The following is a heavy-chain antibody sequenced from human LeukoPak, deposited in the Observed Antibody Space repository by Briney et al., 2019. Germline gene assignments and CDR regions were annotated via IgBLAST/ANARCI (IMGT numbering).Heavy chain of an antibody. Sequence: PSETLSLTCTVSGGSISSYYWSWIRQPPGKGLEWIGYIYYSGSTNYNPSLKSRVTISVDTSKNQFSLKLSSVTAADTAVYYCARNGDYPGDWFDPWGQGTLVTVSS. V-gene: IGHV4-59*08. J-gene: IGHJ5*02. CDR2: IYYSGST. CDR1: GGSISSYY. D-gene: IGHD3-10*01. CDR3: ARNGDYPGDWFDP.